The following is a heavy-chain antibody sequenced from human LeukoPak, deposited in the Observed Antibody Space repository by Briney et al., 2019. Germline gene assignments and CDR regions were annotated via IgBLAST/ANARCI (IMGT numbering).Heavy chain of an antibody. Sequence: SETLSLTCAVYGGSFSGYYWSWIRQPPGKGLEWIGEINHSGSTNYNPSLKSRVTISVDTSKNQFSLKLSSVTAADTAVYYCARGHYDYIWGSYRPTFFDYWGQGTLVTVSS. CDR3: ARGHYDYIWGSYRPTFFDY. D-gene: IGHD3-16*02. V-gene: IGHV4-34*01. J-gene: IGHJ4*02. CDR1: GGSFSGYY. CDR2: INHSGST.